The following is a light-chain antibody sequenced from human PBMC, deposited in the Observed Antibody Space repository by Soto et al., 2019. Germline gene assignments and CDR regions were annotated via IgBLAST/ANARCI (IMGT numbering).Light chain of an antibody. CDR3: QQNNFY. Sequence: DIQLTQSPSTLSASVGDRVRITCRARQNIHPWLAWFQLKPGQAPKLLVYNASSLVSGVPSRFAASGSETEFTLTIDSLQPDDFATYYCQQNNFYLGRGTKVDIK. V-gene: IGKV1-5*01. CDR2: NAS. J-gene: IGKJ3*01. CDR1: QNIHPW.